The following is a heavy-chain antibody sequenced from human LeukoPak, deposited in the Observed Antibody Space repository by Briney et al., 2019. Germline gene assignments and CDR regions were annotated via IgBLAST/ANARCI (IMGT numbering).Heavy chain of an antibody. D-gene: IGHD1-1*01. CDR2: IYYSGST. V-gene: IGHV4-59*08. CDR3: ARHSSLTGWPFDH. J-gene: IGHJ4*02. Sequence: KPSETLSLTCTVSGGSINNYYWSWLRQPPGKGLEWIGHIYYSGSTNYNPSLKSRVTLSVDTSMNQFSLKLSSVSAADTAVYYCARHSSLTGWPFDHWGQGTLVTVSS. CDR1: GGSINNYY.